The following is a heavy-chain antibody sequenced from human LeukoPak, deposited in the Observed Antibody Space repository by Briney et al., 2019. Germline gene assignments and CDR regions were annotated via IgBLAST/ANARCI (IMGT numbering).Heavy chain of an antibody. Sequence: QTGGSLRLSCAASGFTVSSYYMTWVRQAPGKGLEWVSIIYDGGSTYYADSVKGRFSISRDSSKNTLFLQMNSLRAEDTAVYYCARDLTSSGWEYYFDYWGQGTLVTVSS. V-gene: IGHV3-66*01. CDR1: GFTVSSYY. CDR3: ARDLTSSGWEYYFDY. CDR2: IYDGGST. J-gene: IGHJ4*02. D-gene: IGHD6-19*01.